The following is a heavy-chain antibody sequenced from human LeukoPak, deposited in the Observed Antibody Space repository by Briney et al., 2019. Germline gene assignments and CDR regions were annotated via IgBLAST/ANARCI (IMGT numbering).Heavy chain of an antibody. V-gene: IGHV3-21*01. Sequence: GGSLRLSCAASGFTFSSYSMNWVRQAPGKGLEWVSSISSSSSYIYYADSVKGRFTISRDNAKNSLYLQMNSLRAEDTAVYYCARDLDTVTNGRWGQGTLVTVSS. CDR3: ARDLDTVTNGR. J-gene: IGHJ4*02. CDR2: ISSSSSYI. D-gene: IGHD4-17*01. CDR1: GFTFSSYS.